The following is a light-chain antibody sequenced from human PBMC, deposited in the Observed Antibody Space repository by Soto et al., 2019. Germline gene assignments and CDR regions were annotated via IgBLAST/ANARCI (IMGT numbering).Light chain of an antibody. V-gene: IGLV2-14*01. CDR1: SSDVGGYNS. CDR2: DVT. Sequence: QSALTQPASVSGSPGQSITISCTGTSSDVGGYNSVSWYQQHPGKAPKLILYDVTNRPSGVSYRFSGSKSGNTASLTISGLQAEDEADYYCSSYTSSNTLFGTGTKVTVL. J-gene: IGLJ1*01. CDR3: SSYTSSNTL.